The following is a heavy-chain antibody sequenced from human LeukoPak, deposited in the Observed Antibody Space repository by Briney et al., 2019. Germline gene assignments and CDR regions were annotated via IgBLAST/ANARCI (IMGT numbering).Heavy chain of an antibody. J-gene: IGHJ4*02. D-gene: IGHD3-22*01. CDR2: VSSGSSTI. CDR3: AREVYYYDSSGFYYSGGFGY. Sequence: GGSLRLSCAASGFTFSDYYMSWIRQAPGKALAWVSYVSSGSSTIYYADSVKGRFTISRDNAKNSLYLQMNSLRAEDTAVYYCAREVYYYDSSGFYYSGGFGYWGQGTLLTVSS. V-gene: IGHV3-11*04. CDR1: GFTFSDYY.